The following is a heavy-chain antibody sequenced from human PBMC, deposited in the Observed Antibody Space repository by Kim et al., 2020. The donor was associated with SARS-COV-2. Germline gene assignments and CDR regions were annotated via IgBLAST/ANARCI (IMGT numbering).Heavy chain of an antibody. CDR1: GGSISSSSYY. J-gene: IGHJ4*02. Sequence: SETLSLTCTVSGGSISSSSYYWGWIRQPPGKGLEWIGSIYYSGSTYYNPSPKSRVTISVDTSKNQFSLKLRSVTAADTAVYYCARGRGYSGYDSEAVFDYWGQGTLVTVSS. CDR3: ARGRGYSGYDSEAVFDY. D-gene: IGHD5-12*01. CDR2: IYYSGST. V-gene: IGHV4-39*01.